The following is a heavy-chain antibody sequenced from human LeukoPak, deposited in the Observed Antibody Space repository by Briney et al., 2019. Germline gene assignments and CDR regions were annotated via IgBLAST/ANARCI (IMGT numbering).Heavy chain of an antibody. D-gene: IGHD6-13*01. Sequence: SETLSLTCSVSDVSISSGIYYWGWIRQPPGRGLEWIGSISYSGTTFYTPSLQSRGTISVATSKNHFSLKLNSLTATDTAIYYCARHSSSWYYFDYWAQGILVTVSS. V-gene: IGHV4-39*01. CDR3: ARHSSSWYYFDY. CDR2: ISYSGTT. CDR1: DVSISSGIYY. J-gene: IGHJ4*02.